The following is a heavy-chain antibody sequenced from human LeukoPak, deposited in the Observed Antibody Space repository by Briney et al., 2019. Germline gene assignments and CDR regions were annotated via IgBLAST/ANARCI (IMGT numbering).Heavy chain of an antibody. Sequence: PSETLSLTCAVYGGSFSGYYWSWIRQPPGKGLEWIGEINHSGSTNYNPSLKSRVTISVDTSKNQFSLKLSSVTAADTAVYYCARSIVVVLAAKWVFSYYYYMDVWGKGTTVTVSS. CDR2: INHSGST. CDR3: ARSIVVVLAAKWVFSYYYYMDV. D-gene: IGHD2-2*01. J-gene: IGHJ6*03. V-gene: IGHV4-34*01. CDR1: GGSFSGYY.